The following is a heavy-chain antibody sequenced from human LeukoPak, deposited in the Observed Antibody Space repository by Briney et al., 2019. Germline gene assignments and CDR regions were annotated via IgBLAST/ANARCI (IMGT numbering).Heavy chain of an antibody. Sequence: SGGSLRLSCAASGFTFSSYGMHWVRQAPGKGLEWVAVIWYDGSNKYYADSVKGRFTISRDNSKNTLYLQMNSLRAEDTAVYYCAKDLTYGDYSFFDYWGQGTLVTVSS. V-gene: IGHV3-33*06. CDR1: GFTFSSYG. D-gene: IGHD4-17*01. CDR3: AKDLTYGDYSFFDY. CDR2: IWYDGSNK. J-gene: IGHJ4*02.